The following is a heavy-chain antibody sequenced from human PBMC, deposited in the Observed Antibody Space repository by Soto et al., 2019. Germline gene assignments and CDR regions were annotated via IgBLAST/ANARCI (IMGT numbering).Heavy chain of an antibody. D-gene: IGHD4-17*01. CDR1: GGSISSYY. V-gene: IGHV4-59*01. J-gene: IGHJ6*02. CDR2: IYYSGST. CDR3: ARDRYGDYASPVYYYYGMDV. Sequence: SETLSLTCTVSGGSISSYYWSWIRQPPGKGLEWIGYIYYSGSTNYNPSLKSRVTISVDTSKNQFSLKLSSVTAADTAVYYCARDRYGDYASPVYYYYGMDVWGQGTTVTVSS.